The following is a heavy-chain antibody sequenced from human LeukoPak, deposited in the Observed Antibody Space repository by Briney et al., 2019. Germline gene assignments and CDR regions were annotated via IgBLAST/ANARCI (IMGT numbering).Heavy chain of an antibody. CDR1: GGSISSYS. D-gene: IGHD3-10*02. CDR3: ARSDTYYVTPFDY. CDR2: IYYSGST. V-gene: IGHV4-59*01. J-gene: IGHJ4*02. Sequence: SETLSLTCTVSGGSISSYSWSWIRQPPGKGLEWIGYIYYSGSTNYNPSLKSRVTISVDTSKNQFSLKLSSVTAADTAVYYCARSDTYYVTPFDYWGQGTLVTVSS.